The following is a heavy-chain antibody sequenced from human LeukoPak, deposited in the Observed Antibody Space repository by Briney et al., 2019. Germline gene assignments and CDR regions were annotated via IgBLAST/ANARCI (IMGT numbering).Heavy chain of an antibody. Sequence: ASVKVSCKASGYTFTSYGISWVRQAPGQGLEWMGWISAYNGNTNYAQKLQGRVTMTTDTSTSTAYMELRSLRSDDTAVYYCARGRSEYDILTNLYYYYYMDVWGKGTTVTVSS. D-gene: IGHD3-9*01. CDR2: ISAYNGNT. CDR3: ARGRSEYDILTNLYYYYYMDV. J-gene: IGHJ6*03. CDR1: GYTFTSYG. V-gene: IGHV1-18*01.